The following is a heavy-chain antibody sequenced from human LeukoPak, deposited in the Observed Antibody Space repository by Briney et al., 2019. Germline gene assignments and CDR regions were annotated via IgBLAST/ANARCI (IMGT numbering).Heavy chain of an antibody. Sequence: SETLSLTCTVSGGSISSSRYYWGWIRQPPGKGLEWIGSIYYSGSTYYNPSLKSRVTISVDTSKNQFSLKLSSVTAADTAVYYCARWMVRGVIAQYWGQGTLVTVSS. CDR1: GGSISSSRYY. D-gene: IGHD3-10*01. CDR2: IYYSGST. J-gene: IGHJ4*02. V-gene: IGHV4-39*01. CDR3: ARWMVRGVIAQY.